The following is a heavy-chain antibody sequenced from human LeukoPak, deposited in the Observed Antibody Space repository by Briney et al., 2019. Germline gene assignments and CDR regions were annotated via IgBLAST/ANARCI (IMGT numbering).Heavy chain of an antibody. CDR3: AKEGNYGFDY. CDR1: GFTVSSND. CDR2: IYSGGST. Sequence: GGSLRLSCAASGFTVSSNDMSWVRQAPGKGLECISVIYSGGSTDYADSVKGRFTISRDNSKNTLYLQMNSLRAEDTAVYYCAKEGNYGFDYWGQGTLSPSPQ. V-gene: IGHV3-53*05. D-gene: IGHD3-10*01. J-gene: IGHJ4*02.